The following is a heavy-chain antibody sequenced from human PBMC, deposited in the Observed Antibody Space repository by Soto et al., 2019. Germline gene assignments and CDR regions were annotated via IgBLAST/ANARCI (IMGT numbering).Heavy chain of an antibody. V-gene: IGHV4-39*01. CDR3: CYYYDSSGYYKFDY. Sequence: QLQLQESGPGLVKPSETLSLTCTVSGGSISSSSYYWGWIRQPPGKGLEWIGSIYYSGSTYYNPSLKSRVTIPVDTSKNQFSLKLSSVTAADTAVYFCCYYYDSSGYYKFDYWGQGTLVTVSS. CDR2: IYYSGST. J-gene: IGHJ4*02. D-gene: IGHD3-22*01. CDR1: GGSISSSSYY.